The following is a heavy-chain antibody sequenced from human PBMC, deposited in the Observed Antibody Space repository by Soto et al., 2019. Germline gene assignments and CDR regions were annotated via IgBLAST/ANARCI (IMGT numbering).Heavy chain of an antibody. Sequence: ASVKVSCKASGGTFSSYAISWVRQAPGQGLEWMGGIIPIFGTANYAQKFQGRVTITADESTSTAYMELSSLRSEDTAVYYCATSSLLFDAFDIWGQGTMVTVSS. V-gene: IGHV1-69*13. J-gene: IGHJ3*02. CDR1: GGTFSSYA. CDR2: IIPIFGTA. CDR3: ATSSLLFDAFDI.